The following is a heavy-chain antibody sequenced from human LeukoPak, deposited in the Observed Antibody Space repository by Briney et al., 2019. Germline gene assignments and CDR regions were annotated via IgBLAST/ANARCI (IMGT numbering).Heavy chain of an antibody. Sequence: GTLRLSCAASGFTFSSYGMSWVRQAPGKGLEWVSAISGSGGSTYYADSVKGRFTISRDNSKNTLYLQMNSLRAEDTAVYYCAASARGSYYLRDYWGQGTLVTVSS. D-gene: IGHD1-26*01. CDR3: AASARGSYYLRDY. V-gene: IGHV3-23*01. J-gene: IGHJ4*02. CDR1: GFTFSSYG. CDR2: ISGSGGST.